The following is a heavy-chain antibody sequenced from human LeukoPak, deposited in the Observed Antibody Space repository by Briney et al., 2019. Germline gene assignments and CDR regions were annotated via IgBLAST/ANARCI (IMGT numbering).Heavy chain of an antibody. CDR1: GYTFTSYG. D-gene: IGHD3-22*01. V-gene: IGHV1-18*01. J-gene: IGHJ4*02. Sequence: ASVAVSFTASGYTFTSYGISWVRQAPGQGLEWMGWISAYNGNTNYAQKLQGRVTMTTDTSTSTAYMEVRSLRPDDTAVYYCARDLGYDSSGSLYFDYWGQGTLVTVSS. CDR2: ISAYNGNT. CDR3: ARDLGYDSSGSLYFDY.